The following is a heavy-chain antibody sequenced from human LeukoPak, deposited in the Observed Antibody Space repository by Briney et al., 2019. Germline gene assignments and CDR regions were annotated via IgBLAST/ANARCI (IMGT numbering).Heavy chain of an antibody. J-gene: IGHJ4*02. V-gene: IGHV4-61*01. CDR3: ARRGGSGRSFDY. Sequence: SETLSLTCTVSGVSVSSGSYYWSWIRQPPGPGLEWIGYIYYTGSTNYNPSLKSRVSISVDTSKNQFSLKLSTVTTADTAVYYCARRGGSGRSFDYWGQGALVTVSS. D-gene: IGHD3-10*01. CDR1: GVSVSSGSYY. CDR2: IYYTGST.